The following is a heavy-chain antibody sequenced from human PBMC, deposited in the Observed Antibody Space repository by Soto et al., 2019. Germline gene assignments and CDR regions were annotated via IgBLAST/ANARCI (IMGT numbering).Heavy chain of an antibody. J-gene: IGHJ6*02. CDR1: GFTVSNTY. CDR2: IYSGGGT. CDR3: ARETVYSSGWYGVYYYGMDV. V-gene: IGHV3-53*01. D-gene: IGHD6-19*01. Sequence: GSLRLSCAASGFTVSNTYMSWVRQAPGKGLEWVSVIYSGGGTYYADSVKGRFTISRDNSENSLYLQMNSLRAEDTAVYYCARETVYSSGWYGVYYYGMDVWGQGTTVTVSS.